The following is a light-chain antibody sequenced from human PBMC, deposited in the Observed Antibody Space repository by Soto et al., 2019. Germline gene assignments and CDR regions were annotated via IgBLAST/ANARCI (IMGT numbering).Light chain of an antibody. CDR2: EVS. Sequence: QSALTQPPSASGSPGQSVTISCTGTSSDVGGYNYVSWYQQHPGKAPKLMIYEVSKRPSGVPDRFSGSKSGNTASLTVSGLQAEDEADSYCSSYAGSNNLGVFGTGTQLTV. CDR1: SSDVGGYNY. CDR3: SSYAGSNNLGV. J-gene: IGLJ1*01. V-gene: IGLV2-8*01.